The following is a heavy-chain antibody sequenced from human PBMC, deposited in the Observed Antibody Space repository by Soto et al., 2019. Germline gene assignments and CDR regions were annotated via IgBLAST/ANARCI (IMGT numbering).Heavy chain of an antibody. J-gene: IGHJ3*01. V-gene: IGHV3-21*04. D-gene: IGHD6-19*01. CDR3: VREGSGWSSRGSFDF. CDR2: ISSSSSYI. Sequence: PGGSLRLSCAASGFTFSIYSMNWVRQAPGKGLEWVSSISSSSSYIYYANSVKGRFTISRDNAKNSLYLQMNSLRAEDTAIYYCVREGSGWSSRGSFDFWGRGTMVTVS. CDR1: GFTFSIYS.